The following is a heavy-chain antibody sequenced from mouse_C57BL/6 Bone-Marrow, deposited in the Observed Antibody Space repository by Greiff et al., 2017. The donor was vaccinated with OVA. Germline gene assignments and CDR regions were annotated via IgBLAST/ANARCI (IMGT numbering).Heavy chain of an antibody. CDR2: INPGSGGT. Sequence: QVQLQQSGAELVRPGTSVKVSCKASGYAFTNYLIEWVKQRPGQGLEWIGVINPGSGGTNYNEKFKGKATLTADKSSSTAYMQLSSLTSEDSAVYFCVPKGIIWLRRAWFAYWGQGTLVTVSA. CDR3: VPKGIIWLRRAWFAY. D-gene: IGHD2-2*01. V-gene: IGHV1-54*01. CDR1: GYAFTNYL. J-gene: IGHJ3*01.